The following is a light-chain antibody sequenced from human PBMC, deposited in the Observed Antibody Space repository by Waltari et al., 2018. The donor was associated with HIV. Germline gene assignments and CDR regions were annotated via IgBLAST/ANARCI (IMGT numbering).Light chain of an antibody. CDR1: QIIDYW. J-gene: IGKJ2*01. Sequence: DVQMTKSPFTLSASVGDRVSITCRASQIIDYWLAWYPQKPGQPPKLLIYKTSYLESGVPTRFSGSGSGADFTLTIDVLQPEDFATYYCQQYNSHSYTFGQGTKLDIK. CDR3: QQYNSHSYT. CDR2: KTS. V-gene: IGKV1-5*03.